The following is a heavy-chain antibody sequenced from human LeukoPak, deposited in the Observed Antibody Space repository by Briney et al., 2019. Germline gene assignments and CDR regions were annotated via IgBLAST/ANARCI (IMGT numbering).Heavy chain of an antibody. CDR2: ISGSGGST. D-gene: IGHD6-19*01. V-gene: IGHV3-23*01. J-gene: IGHJ4*02. CDR3: ARARSGWYLGQFDY. Sequence: GGSLRLSCAASGFTFSSYAMSWVRQAPGKGLEWVSAISGSGGSTYYADSVKGRFTISRDNSKTTLYLQMNSLRAEDTAVYYCARARSGWYLGQFDYWGQGSLVTVSS. CDR1: GFTFSSYA.